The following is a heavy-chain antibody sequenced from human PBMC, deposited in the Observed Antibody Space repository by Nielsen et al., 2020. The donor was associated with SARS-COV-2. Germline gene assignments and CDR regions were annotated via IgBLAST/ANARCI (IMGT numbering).Heavy chain of an antibody. J-gene: IGHJ6*02. V-gene: IGHV1-46*04. D-gene: IGHD3-10*01. CDR2: INPSGGST. CDR1: GFTFTSYH. Sequence: ASVKVCCKASGFTFTSYHIHWMRQAPGQGLEWMGIINPSGGSTSYAKKLQGRVTMTRDTSTSTVYMKLSSLRSEDTALYYCARAAGNYYGSGSYYNCAMDVWGQGTTVTVSS. CDR3: ARAAGNYYGSGSYYNCAMDV.